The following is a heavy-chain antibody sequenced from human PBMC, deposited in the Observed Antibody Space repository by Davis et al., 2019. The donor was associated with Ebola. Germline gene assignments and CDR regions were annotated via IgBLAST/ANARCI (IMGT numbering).Heavy chain of an antibody. D-gene: IGHD6-13*01. V-gene: IGHV3-7*01. Sequence: GESLKISCAASGFTFSSYWMSWVRQAPGKGLEWVANIKQDGSEKYYVDSVKGRFTISRDNAKNSLYLQMNRLRAEDTAVYYCARDKVGVIAAAAYYYYGMDVWGQGTTVTVSS. J-gene: IGHJ6*02. CDR3: ARDKVGVIAAAAYYYYGMDV. CDR2: IKQDGSEK. CDR1: GFTFSSYW.